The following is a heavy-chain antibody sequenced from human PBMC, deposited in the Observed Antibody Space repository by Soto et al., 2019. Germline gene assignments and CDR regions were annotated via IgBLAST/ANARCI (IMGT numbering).Heavy chain of an antibody. CDR1: GASISNDY. CDR3: ARVIGGRKLFDY. CDR2: ISYSGTI. D-gene: IGHD3-16*01. V-gene: IGHV4-59*01. Sequence: QVQLQESGPGLVKPSETLSLTCTVSGASISNDYWSWIRQSAGKGLECIGYISYSGTINYNPSFRSRVSMSLDTSKTHFSLRLTSVAAAVTAFYYCARVIGGRKLFDYWGQGTLVPVSS. J-gene: IGHJ4*02.